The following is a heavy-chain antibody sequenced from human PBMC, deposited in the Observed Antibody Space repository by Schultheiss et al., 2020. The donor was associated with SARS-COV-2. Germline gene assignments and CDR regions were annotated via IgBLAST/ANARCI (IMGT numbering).Heavy chain of an antibody. CDR3: ARVGRLSAFDY. CDR2: INYSGST. Sequence: SETLSLTCTVSGGSINTYYWSWIRQPPGKGLEWIGYINYSGSTNYNPSLKSRVTILVDTSKNQFSLKLSSVTAADTAVYYCARVGRLSAFDYWGQGTLVTVSS. D-gene: IGHD1-26*01. J-gene: IGHJ4*02. V-gene: IGHV4-59*01. CDR1: GGSINTYY.